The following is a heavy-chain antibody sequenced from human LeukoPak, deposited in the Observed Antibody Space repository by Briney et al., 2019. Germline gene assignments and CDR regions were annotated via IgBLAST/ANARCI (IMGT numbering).Heavy chain of an antibody. CDR2: ISSSSSYI. CDR1: GFTVSSNY. CDR3: KAVAEGGY. Sequence: PGGSLRLSCSASGFTVSSNYMSWVRQAPGKGLEWVSSISSSSSYIYYADSVKGRFTISKNNAKNSLYLQMNSLRAEDTAVYYCKAVAEGGYWGQGTLVTVSS. V-gene: IGHV3-21*01. J-gene: IGHJ4*02. D-gene: IGHD6-19*01.